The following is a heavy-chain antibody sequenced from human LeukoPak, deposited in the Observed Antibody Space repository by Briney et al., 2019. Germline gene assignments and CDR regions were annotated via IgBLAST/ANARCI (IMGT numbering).Heavy chain of an antibody. D-gene: IGHD3-22*01. CDR3: ARDGPYYYDSSGYDYYYYGMDV. J-gene: IGHJ6*02. CDR1: GYTFTGYY. Sequence: GASVKVSCKASGYTFTGYYMHWVRQAPGQGLEWMGWINPNSGGTNYAQKFQGWVTMTRGTSISTAYMELSRLRSDDTAVYYCARDGPYYYDSSGYDYYYYGMDVWGQGTTVTVSS. CDR2: INPNSGGT. V-gene: IGHV1-2*04.